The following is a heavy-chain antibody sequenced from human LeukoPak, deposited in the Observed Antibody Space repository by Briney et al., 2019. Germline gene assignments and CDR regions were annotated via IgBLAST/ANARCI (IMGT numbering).Heavy chain of an antibody. CDR3: ARPLPYYYDSSGYSDAFDI. Sequence: ASVKVSCKASGYTFTGYYMHWVRQAPGHGLEWMGWINPNSGGTNYAQKFQGRVTMTRDTSISTAYMELSRLRSDDTAVYYCARPLPYYYDSSGYSDAFDIWGQGTMVTVSS. J-gene: IGHJ3*02. CDR2: INPNSGGT. V-gene: IGHV1-2*02. D-gene: IGHD3-22*01. CDR1: GYTFTGYY.